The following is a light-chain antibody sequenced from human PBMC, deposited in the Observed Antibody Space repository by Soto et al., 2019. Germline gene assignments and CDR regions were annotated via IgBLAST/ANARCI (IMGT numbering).Light chain of an antibody. CDR1: QSVSRSY. CDR3: QQYGSSPIT. Sequence: EIVLTQSSGTLSLSPGERATLSCRASQSVSRSYLGWYQQKPGQAPRLLIYGASSRATGIPDRFSGSGSGTDFTLSISRLEPEDFVVYYCQQYGSSPITFGQGTRLEIK. J-gene: IGKJ5*01. CDR2: GAS. V-gene: IGKV3-20*01.